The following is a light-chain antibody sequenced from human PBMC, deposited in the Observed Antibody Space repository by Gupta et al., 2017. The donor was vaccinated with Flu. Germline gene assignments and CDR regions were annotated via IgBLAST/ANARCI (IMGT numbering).Light chain of an antibody. CDR1: QSLQHRSGYTY. Sequence: ISCRDGQSLQHRSGYTYLDWYLQKPGQSPQLLVYLGSTRASGVPDRFRASGSGTDFTLKISRVEAEDVGVYYCMQALHLVSFGPGTKVDIK. CDR2: LGS. V-gene: IGKV2-28*01. CDR3: MQALHLVS. J-gene: IGKJ3*01.